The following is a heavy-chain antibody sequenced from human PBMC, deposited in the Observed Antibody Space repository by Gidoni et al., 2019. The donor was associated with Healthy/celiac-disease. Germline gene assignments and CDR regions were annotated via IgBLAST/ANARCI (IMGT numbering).Heavy chain of an antibody. Sequence: EVQLLESGGGLFQPGGSLRLSCAASGFTFSSYAMRWVRHAPGKGLEWVSAISGSGGSTYYADSVKGRFTISRVNSKNTLYLQMNSLRAEDTAVYYCAKFWSGYPFDYWGQGTLVTVSS. CDR2: ISGSGGST. D-gene: IGHD3-3*01. CDR3: AKFWSGYPFDY. V-gene: IGHV3-23*01. J-gene: IGHJ4*02. CDR1: GFTFSSYA.